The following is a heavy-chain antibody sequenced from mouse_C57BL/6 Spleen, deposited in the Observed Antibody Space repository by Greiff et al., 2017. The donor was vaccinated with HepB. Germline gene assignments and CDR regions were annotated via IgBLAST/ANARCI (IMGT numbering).Heavy chain of an antibody. Sequence: EVKLMESGGDLVKPGGSLKLSCAASGFTFSSYGMSWVRQTPDKRLEWVATISSGGSYTYYPDSVKGRFTISRDNAKNTLYLQMSSLKSEDTAMYYCARRGDVRTFDYGGQGTTLTVSS. CDR3: ARRGDVRTFDY. D-gene: IGHD3-3*01. CDR2: ISSGGSYT. CDR1: GFTFSSYG. V-gene: IGHV5-6*02. J-gene: IGHJ2*01.